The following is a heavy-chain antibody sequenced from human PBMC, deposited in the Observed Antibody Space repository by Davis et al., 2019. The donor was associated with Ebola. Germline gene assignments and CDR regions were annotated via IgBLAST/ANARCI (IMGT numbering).Heavy chain of an antibody. CDR1: GYTFTSYG. CDR2: LSAYNGNT. CDR3: ARDLGMVKSYYFDY. V-gene: IGHV1-18*01. D-gene: IGHD5-18*01. Sequence: AASVKVSCKASGYTFTSYGINWVRQAPGQGLEWMGWLSAYNGNTNYAQNLQGRVTMTTDTSTSTAYMELRSLRSDDTAVHYCARDLGMVKSYYFDYWGQGTLVTVSS. J-gene: IGHJ4*02.